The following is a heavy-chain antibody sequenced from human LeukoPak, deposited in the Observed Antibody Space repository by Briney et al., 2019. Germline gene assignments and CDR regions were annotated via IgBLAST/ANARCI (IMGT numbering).Heavy chain of an antibody. Sequence: ASVKVSCKASGYTLTDCYIHWVRQAPGQGLEWMGWINPNSGGTNYAQKFQGRVTMTRDTSISTAYMELSRLRSDDTAVYYCARGSDYYYYGMDVWGQGTTVTVSS. V-gene: IGHV1-2*02. CDR2: INPNSGGT. CDR1: GYTLTDCY. CDR3: ARGSDYYYYGMDV. J-gene: IGHJ6*02.